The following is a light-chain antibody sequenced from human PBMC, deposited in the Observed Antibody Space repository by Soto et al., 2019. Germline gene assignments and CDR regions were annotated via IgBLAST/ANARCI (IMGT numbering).Light chain of an antibody. CDR1: QSVSSY. J-gene: IGKJ1*01. CDR2: EAS. V-gene: IGKV3-11*01. Sequence: EIVLTQSPATLSLSPGEEATLSCRASQSVSSYLAWYQQKPGQAPRLLMYEASNRATGIPARFSGGGSGTDFTLTISSLEPEDFAVYYCQQRSDWPWTFGQGTKVDIK. CDR3: QQRSDWPWT.